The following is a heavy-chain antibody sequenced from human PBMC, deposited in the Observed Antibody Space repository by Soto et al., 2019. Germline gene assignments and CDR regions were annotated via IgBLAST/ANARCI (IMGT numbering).Heavy chain of an antibody. CDR2: ISGSTYST. CDR1: GFTFSNYA. V-gene: IGHV3-23*01. Sequence: EVQLLESGGGLIQPGGSLRLSCAASGFTFSNYAMGWVRQAPGQGLEWVSAISGSTYSTYYADSLKGRFIISRDNSNNTLNLQINILGAEDADVYYCATPGGGSSAYCSYFEYWGQGALVTVSS. D-gene: IGHD3-22*01. J-gene: IGHJ4*02. CDR3: ATPGGGSSAYCSYFEY.